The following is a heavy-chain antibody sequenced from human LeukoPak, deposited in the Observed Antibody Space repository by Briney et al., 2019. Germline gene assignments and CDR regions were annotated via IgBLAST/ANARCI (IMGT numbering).Heavy chain of an antibody. J-gene: IGHJ6*02. V-gene: IGHV3-53*01. Sequence: GGSLRLSCAASGFTVTSNYMSWVRQAPGKGLEWVSVIYSGDSTYYADSVMGRFTISRDNSKNTLYLQMNSLRAEDTAVYYCARDSGPGVDVWGQGTTVTVSS. CDR1: GFTVTSNY. CDR3: ARDSGPGVDV. CDR2: IYSGDST. D-gene: IGHD1-14*01.